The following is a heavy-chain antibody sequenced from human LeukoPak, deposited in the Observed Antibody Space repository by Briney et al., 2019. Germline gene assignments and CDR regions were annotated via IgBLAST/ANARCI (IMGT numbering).Heavy chain of an antibody. CDR3: ARDYYDSWAFDI. CDR2: INHSGST. J-gene: IGHJ3*02. CDR1: GGSFSGYY. Sequence: SETLSLTCAVYGGSFSGYYWNRIRQPPGKGLEWIGEINHSGSTNYNPSLKSRVTISVDTSKNQFSLKLSSVTAADTAVYYCARDYYDSWAFDIWGQGTMVTVSS. V-gene: IGHV4-34*01. D-gene: IGHD3-3*01.